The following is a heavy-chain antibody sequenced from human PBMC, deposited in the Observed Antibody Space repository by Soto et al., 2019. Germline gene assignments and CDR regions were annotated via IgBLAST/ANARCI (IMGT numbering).Heavy chain of an antibody. Sequence: QVQLQESGPGLVKPSQTLSLTCTVSGGSISSGGYYWSWIRQHPGKGLEWIGYIYYSGSTYYNPSLKSRVTISVDTSKNQFSLKLSSVTAADTDVYYCARARYCSSTSCYVRFDPWGQGTLVTVSS. D-gene: IGHD2-2*01. V-gene: IGHV4-31*03. J-gene: IGHJ5*02. CDR1: GGSISSGGYY. CDR3: ARARYCSSTSCYVRFDP. CDR2: IYYSGST.